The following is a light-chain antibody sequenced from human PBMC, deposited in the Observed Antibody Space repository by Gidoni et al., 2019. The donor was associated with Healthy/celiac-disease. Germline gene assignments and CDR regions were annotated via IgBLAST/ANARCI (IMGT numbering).Light chain of an antibody. Sequence: DIQMTQSPSSLSASVGDRVTITCRASQSISSYLNWYQQKPRKAPKLLIYAASSLKSGVPSRFSGSGSGTDFTLTISSLQPEDFATYYCQQSYSTPWTFGQXTKVEIK. CDR1: QSISSY. CDR3: QQSYSTPWT. J-gene: IGKJ1*01. V-gene: IGKV1-39*01. CDR2: AAS.